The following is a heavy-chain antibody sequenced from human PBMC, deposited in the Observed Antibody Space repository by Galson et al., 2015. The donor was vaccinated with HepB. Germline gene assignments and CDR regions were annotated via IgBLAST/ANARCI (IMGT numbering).Heavy chain of an antibody. D-gene: IGHD4-17*01. Sequence: SVKVSCKASGYTFTSYGISWVRQAPGQGLEWMGWISAYNGNTNYAQKLQGRVTMTTDTSTSTAYMELRSLRSDDTAVYYCARDLRFSRYGDMSGGYYYGMDVWGQGTTVTVSS. V-gene: IGHV1-18*01. CDR2: ISAYNGNT. J-gene: IGHJ6*02. CDR1: GYTFTSYG. CDR3: ARDLRFSRYGDMSGGYYYGMDV.